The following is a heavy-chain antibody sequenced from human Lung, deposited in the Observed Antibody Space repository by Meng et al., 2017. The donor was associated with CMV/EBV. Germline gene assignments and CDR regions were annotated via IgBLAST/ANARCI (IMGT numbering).Heavy chain of an antibody. CDR3: AREEGIGGFDP. J-gene: IGHJ5*02. CDR2: IYYSGST. V-gene: IGHV4-59*01. D-gene: IGHD3-10*01. Sequence: QVQLQESGPGLVKPSETLSLTCTVSGGSISSYYWSWIRQPPGKGLEWIGYIYYSGSTNYNPSLKSRVIISVDTSKNQFSLKLSSVTAADTAVYYCAREEGIGGFDPWGQGTLVTVSS. CDR1: GGSISSYY.